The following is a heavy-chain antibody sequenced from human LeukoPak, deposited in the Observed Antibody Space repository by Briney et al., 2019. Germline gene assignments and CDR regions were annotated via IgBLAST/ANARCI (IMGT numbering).Heavy chain of an antibody. CDR2: ISSSSSTI. J-gene: IGHJ4*02. V-gene: IGHV3-48*04. D-gene: IGHD3-10*01. Sequence: GGSLRLSCAASGFTFSSYTMNWVRQPPGKGLEWVSYISSSSSTIYYADSVKGRFTISRDNAKNSLYLQMNSLRAEDTAVYYCVRPSMVRGLYYSDYWGQGTLVTVSS. CDR1: GFTFSSYT. CDR3: VRPSMVRGLYYSDY.